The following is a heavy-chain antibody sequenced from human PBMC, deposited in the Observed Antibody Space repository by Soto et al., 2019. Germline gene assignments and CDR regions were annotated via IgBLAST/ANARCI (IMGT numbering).Heavy chain of an antibody. CDR2: IYYSGST. D-gene: IGHD6-13*01. V-gene: IGHV4-30-4*01. CDR3: ARDSSTRRYYYYGMEV. CDR1: GGSISSGDYY. J-gene: IGHJ6*02. Sequence: PSETLSLTCTVSGGSISSGDYYWSWIRQPPGKGLEWIGYIYYSGSTYYNPSLKSRVTISVDTSKNQFSLKLSSVTAADTAVYYCARDSSTRRYYYYGMEVWGQGTTVTVSS.